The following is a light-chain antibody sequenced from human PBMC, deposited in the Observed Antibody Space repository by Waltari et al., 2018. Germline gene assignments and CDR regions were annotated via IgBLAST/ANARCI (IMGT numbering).Light chain of an antibody. V-gene: IGKV3-15*01. Sequence: EIVMTQSLATLSVSPGERATLSCRASQSVSSNLAWYQQKPGQAPRLLIYGASTRATGIPARFSGSGSGTEFTLTISSLQSEDFAVYYCQQYNNWPPKFGQGTKVEIK. CDR1: QSVSSN. CDR3: QQYNNWPPK. CDR2: GAS. J-gene: IGKJ1*01.